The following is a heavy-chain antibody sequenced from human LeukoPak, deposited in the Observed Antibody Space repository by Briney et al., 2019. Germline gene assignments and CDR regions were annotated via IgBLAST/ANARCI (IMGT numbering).Heavy chain of an antibody. CDR3: ARRAYDYYFDY. CDR1: GGSISSYY. D-gene: IGHD3-16*01. CDR2: IYYSGST. V-gene: IGHV4-59*01. Sequence: SETLSLTCTVSGGSISSYYWSWIRQPPGKGLEWIGYIYYSGSTNYNPSLKSRVTTSVDTSKNQFSLKLSSVTAADTAVYYCARRAYDYYFDYWGQGTLVTVSS. J-gene: IGHJ4*02.